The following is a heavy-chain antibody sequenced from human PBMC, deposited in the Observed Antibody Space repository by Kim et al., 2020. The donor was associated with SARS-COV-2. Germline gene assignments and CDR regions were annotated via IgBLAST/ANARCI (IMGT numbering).Heavy chain of an antibody. CDR3: AQRPIEGGEYSSSSFDY. Sequence: SVKVSCKASGGTFSSYAISWVRQAPGQGLEWMGGIIPIFGTANYAQKFQGRVTITADESTSTAYMELSSLRSEDTAVYYCAQRPIEGGEYSSSSFDYWGQGTLVTVSS. V-gene: IGHV1-69*13. D-gene: IGHD6-6*01. CDR2: IIPIFGTA. CDR1: GGTFSSYA. J-gene: IGHJ4*02.